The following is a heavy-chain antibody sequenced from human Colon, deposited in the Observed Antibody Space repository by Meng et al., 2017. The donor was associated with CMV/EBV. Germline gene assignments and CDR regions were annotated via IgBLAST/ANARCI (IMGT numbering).Heavy chain of an antibody. Sequence: GESLKISCAASGFSFSRYSMNWLRQAPGKGLEWVSSISSTSSAIYYPDSVKGRFTISRDNAKNALYLEMNSLRAEDTAVYYCTRDRLEGDYSGPGYWGQGTRVTVSS. CDR2: ISSTSSAI. CDR3: TRDRLEGDYSGPGY. CDR1: GFSFSRYS. V-gene: IGHV3-21*01. D-gene: IGHD1-1*01. J-gene: IGHJ4*02.